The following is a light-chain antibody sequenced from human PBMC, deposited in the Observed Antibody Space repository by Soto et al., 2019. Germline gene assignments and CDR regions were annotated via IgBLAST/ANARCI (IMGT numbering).Light chain of an antibody. CDR1: SSNIGSTT. Sequence: QSVLTQPPSASGTPGQRVTIACSGSSSNIGSTTVKWYQQLPGTAPKLLIYNNNQRPSGVPDRFSGSKFGTYASLAISGLQSAEEADYYCAAWDDSLNGVEFGGGTKLTVL. CDR3: AAWDDSLNGVE. V-gene: IGLV1-44*01. CDR2: NNN. J-gene: IGLJ3*02.